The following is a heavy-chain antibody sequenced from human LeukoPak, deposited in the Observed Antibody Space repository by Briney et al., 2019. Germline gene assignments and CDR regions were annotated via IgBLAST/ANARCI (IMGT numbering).Heavy chain of an antibody. J-gene: IGHJ4*02. CDR2: INPNSGGT. CDR3: ARGRYCSGDSCYPFDY. D-gene: IGHD2-15*01. CDR1: GYTFTGYY. V-gene: IGHV1-2*02. Sequence: ASVKVSCKASGYTFTGYYMHWVRQAPGQGFEWMGWINPNSGGTYYAQKFQGRVTITRDTSISTAYMELSRLISDDTAVYYCARGRYCSGDSCYPFDYWGQGTLVTVSS.